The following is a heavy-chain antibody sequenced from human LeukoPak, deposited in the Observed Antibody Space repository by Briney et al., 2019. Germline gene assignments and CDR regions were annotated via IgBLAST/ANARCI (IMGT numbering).Heavy chain of an antibody. CDR3: AKDYGDYSEGVDY. CDR1: GFTFSSYG. D-gene: IGHD4-17*01. V-gene: IGHV3-30*18. CDR2: ISYDGSNK. J-gene: IGHJ4*02. Sequence: GGSLRLSCAASGFTFSSYGMHWVRQAPGKGLERVAVISYDGSNKYYADSVKGRFTISRDNSKNTLYLQMNSLRAEDTAVYYCAKDYGDYSEGVDYWGQGTLVTVSS.